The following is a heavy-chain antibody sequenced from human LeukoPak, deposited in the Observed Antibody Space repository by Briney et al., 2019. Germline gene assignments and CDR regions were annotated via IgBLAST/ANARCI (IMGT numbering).Heavy chain of an antibody. J-gene: IGHJ4*02. D-gene: IGHD6-6*01. CDR2: IGFSGSII. CDR3: TRDSPSRSGDY. V-gene: IGHV3-48*03. Sequence: GGSLRLSSAASGFTFSSYEMNWVRQAPGKGLEWVSYIGFSGSIIYYADSVKGRFTISRDNARNSLYLQMNSLRAEDTAVYYCTRDSPSRSGDYWGQGTLVTVSS. CDR1: GFTFSSYE.